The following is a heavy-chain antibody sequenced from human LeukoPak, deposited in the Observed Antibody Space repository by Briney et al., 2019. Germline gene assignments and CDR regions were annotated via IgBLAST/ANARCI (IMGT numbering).Heavy chain of an antibody. J-gene: IGHJ5*02. D-gene: IGHD2-2*02. CDR3: ARHGANCGSTSCYTGDSWFDP. CDR1: GGSISSSSYY. CDR2: IYYSGST. V-gene: IGHV4-39*01. Sequence: PSETLSLTCTVSGGSISSSSYYWGWIRQPPGKGLEWIGSIYYSGSTYYNPSLKSRVTISVDTSKNQFSLKLSSVTAADTAVYYCARHGANCGSTSCYTGDSWFDPWGQGTLVTVSS.